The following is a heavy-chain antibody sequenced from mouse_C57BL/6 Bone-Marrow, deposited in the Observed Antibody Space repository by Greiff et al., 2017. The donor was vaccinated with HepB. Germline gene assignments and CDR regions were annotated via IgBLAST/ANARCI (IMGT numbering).Heavy chain of an antibody. Sequence: QVQLQQSGAELMKPGASVKLSCKATGYTFTGYWIEWVKQRPGHGLEWIGEILPGSGSTNYNEKFKGKATFTADTSSNTAYMQLSSLTTEDSAIYYCARKVFYYDYDRRAWFAYWGQGTLVTVSA. CDR2: ILPGSGST. CDR1: GYTFTGYW. V-gene: IGHV1-9*01. CDR3: ARKVFYYDYDRRAWFAY. D-gene: IGHD2-4*01. J-gene: IGHJ3*01.